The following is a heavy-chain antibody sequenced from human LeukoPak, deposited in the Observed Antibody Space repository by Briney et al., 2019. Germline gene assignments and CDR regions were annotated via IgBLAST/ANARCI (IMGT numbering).Heavy chain of an antibody. D-gene: IGHD6-13*01. CDR2: MNPNSGNT. CDR1: GYTFTSYD. V-gene: IGHV1-8*01. CDR3: ARGLAAAGTFYYYGMDV. J-gene: IGHJ6*02. Sequence: ASVKVSCKASGYTFTSYDINWVRQATGQGLEWMGWMNPNSGNTGYAQKFQGRATMTRNTSISTAYMELSSLRSEDTAVYYCARGLAAAGTFYYYGMDVWGQGTTVTVSS.